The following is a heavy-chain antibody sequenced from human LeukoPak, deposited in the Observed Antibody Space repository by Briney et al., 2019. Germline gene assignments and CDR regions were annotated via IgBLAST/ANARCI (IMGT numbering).Heavy chain of an antibody. CDR2: ISSSGSTI. J-gene: IGHJ4*02. Sequence: GGSLRLSCAASGFTFSSYEMNWFRQAPGKGLERVSYISSSGSTIYYADSVKGRFTISRDNAKNSLYLQMNSLRAEDTAVYYCARDTMIAFDYWGQGTLVTVSS. CDR3: ARDTMIAFDY. D-gene: IGHD3-22*01. V-gene: IGHV3-48*03. CDR1: GFTFSSYE.